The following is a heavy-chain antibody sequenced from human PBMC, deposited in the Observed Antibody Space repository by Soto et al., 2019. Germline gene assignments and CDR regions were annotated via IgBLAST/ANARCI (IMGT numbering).Heavy chain of an antibody. CDR1: GYSFTSYW. Sequence: GESLKISCKGSGYSFTSYWICVGREMRGKGLEWGGIIYPGDSATRYSPSLRSHVTISAARSISTSYLQWSSLKAAAAAMYCCGTRGSSWYGQSMDVWGQGTTVTVSS. CDR2: IYPGDSAT. V-gene: IGHV5-51*01. CDR3: GTRGSSWYGQSMDV. D-gene: IGHD6-13*01. J-gene: IGHJ6*02.